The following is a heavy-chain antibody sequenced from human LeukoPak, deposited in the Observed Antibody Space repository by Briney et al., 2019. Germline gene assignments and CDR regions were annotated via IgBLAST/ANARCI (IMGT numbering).Heavy chain of an antibody. CDR3: ARPHSSYYYMDV. J-gene: IGHJ6*03. CDR1: GYTFTSYD. Sequence: ASVKVSCKASGYTFTSYDINWVRQATGQGLEWMGWMNPNSGNTGYAQKFQGRVTITRNTSISTAYMELSSLRSEDTAVYYCARPHSSYYYMDVWGKRTTVTVSS. D-gene: IGHD2-15*01. CDR2: MNPNSGNT. V-gene: IGHV1-8*03.